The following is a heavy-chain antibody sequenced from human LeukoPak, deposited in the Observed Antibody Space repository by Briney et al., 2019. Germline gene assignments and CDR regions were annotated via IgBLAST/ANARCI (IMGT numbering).Heavy chain of an antibody. Sequence: SETLSLTCTVSGGSISSGDYYWSWIRQPPGKGLEWIGYIYYSGSTYYNPSLKSRVTISVDTSKNQFSLKLSSVTAADTAVYYCARGRGIQPCDYWGQGTLVTVSS. D-gene: IGHD5-18*01. CDR2: IYYSGST. V-gene: IGHV4-30-4*01. CDR1: GGSISSGDYY. CDR3: ARGRGIQPCDY. J-gene: IGHJ4*02.